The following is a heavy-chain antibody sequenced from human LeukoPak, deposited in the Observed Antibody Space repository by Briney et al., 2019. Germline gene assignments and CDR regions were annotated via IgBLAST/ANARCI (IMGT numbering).Heavy chain of an antibody. J-gene: IGHJ5*02. V-gene: IGHV3-73*01. CDR1: GFTFSSYA. CDR3: VEMATA. D-gene: IGHD5-24*01. CDR2: IRSKPNSYAT. Sequence: GGSLRLSCAASGFTFSSYAMHWVRQASGKGLEWVGRIRSKPNSYATAYAASVKGRFTISRDDSKNTAYLQMNSLKTEDTAVYYCVEMATAWGQGTLVTVSS.